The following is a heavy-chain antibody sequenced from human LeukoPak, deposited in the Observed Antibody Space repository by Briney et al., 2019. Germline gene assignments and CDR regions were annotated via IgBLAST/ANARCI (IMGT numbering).Heavy chain of an antibody. D-gene: IGHD5-18*01. CDR2: IYSGGNT. CDR1: GLTVSSNY. CDR3: AREMIQLPGYFDY. J-gene: IGHJ4*02. V-gene: IGHV3-53*01. Sequence: LGGSLRLSCAASGLTVSSNYMSWVRQAPGKGLEWVSVIYSGGNTFYADSVKGRFTISRDNSKNTLYLQMNSLRAEDTAVYYCAREMIQLPGYFDYWGQGTLVTVSS.